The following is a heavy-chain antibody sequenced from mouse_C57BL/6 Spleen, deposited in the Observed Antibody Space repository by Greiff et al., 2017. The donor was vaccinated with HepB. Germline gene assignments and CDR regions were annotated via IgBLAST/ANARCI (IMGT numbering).Heavy chain of an antibody. D-gene: IGHD1-1*01. Sequence: QVTLKESGAELARPGASVKLSCKASGYTFTSYGISWVKQRTGQGLEWIGEIYPRSGNTYYNEKFKGKATLTADKSSSTAYMELRSLTSEDSAVYFCASGDGSSPLFAYWGQGTLVTVSA. CDR2: IYPRSGNT. CDR3: ASGDGSSPLFAY. J-gene: IGHJ3*01. CDR1: GYTFTSYG. V-gene: IGHV1-81*01.